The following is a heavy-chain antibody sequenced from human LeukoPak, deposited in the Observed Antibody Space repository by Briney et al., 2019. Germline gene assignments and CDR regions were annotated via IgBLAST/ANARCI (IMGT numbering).Heavy chain of an antibody. D-gene: IGHD3-22*01. Sequence: SETLSLTCAVSGGSISSSSYYWGWIRQPPGKGLEWIGSIYYSGSTYYNPSLKSRVTISVDTSKNQFSLKLSSVTAADTAVYYCARQGGSYYYDSSGQRFDPWGQGTLVTVSS. CDR2: IYYSGST. CDR3: ARQGGSYYYDSSGQRFDP. J-gene: IGHJ5*02. V-gene: IGHV4-39*01. CDR1: GGSISSSSYY.